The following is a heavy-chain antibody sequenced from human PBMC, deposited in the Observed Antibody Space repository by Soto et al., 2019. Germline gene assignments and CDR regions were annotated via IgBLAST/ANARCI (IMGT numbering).Heavy chain of an antibody. V-gene: IGHV4-30-4*01. D-gene: IGHD6-19*01. J-gene: IGHJ4*02. CDR3: ARVSRYSSGWYSASY. CDR1: GGSISSGDYY. Sequence: KPSETLSLTCTVSGGSISSGDYYWSWIRQPPGKGLEWIGYIYYSGSTYYNPSLKSRVTISVDTSKNQFSLKLSSVTAADTAVYYCARVSRYSSGWYSASYWGQGTLVTVSS. CDR2: IYYSGST.